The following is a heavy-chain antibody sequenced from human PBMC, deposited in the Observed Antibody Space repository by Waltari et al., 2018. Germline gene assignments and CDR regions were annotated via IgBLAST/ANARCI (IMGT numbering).Heavy chain of an antibody. Sequence: QVQLQESGPGLVKPSETLSLTCAVSGYSISSGYYWGWIRQPPGKGLEWIGSIYHSGSTYYNPSLKSRVTISVDTSKNQFSLKLSSVTAADTAVYYCVRNSGNPKYYFDNWGQGTLVTVSS. J-gene: IGHJ4*02. CDR1: GYSISSGYY. V-gene: IGHV4-38-2*01. D-gene: IGHD5-12*01. CDR2: IYHSGST. CDR3: VRNSGNPKYYFDN.